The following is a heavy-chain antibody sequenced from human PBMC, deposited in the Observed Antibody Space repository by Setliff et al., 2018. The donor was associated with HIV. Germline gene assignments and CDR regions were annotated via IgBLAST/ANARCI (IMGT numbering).Heavy chain of an antibody. CDR3: ARGSTIFGVVAPFDS. Sequence: GESLKISCAASGFTFSSYAMSWVRQAPGKGLEWVSGISGNGGSTYYADSVKGRSTVSRDNSKNTLYLLMNNLGAEDTAVYYCARGSTIFGVVAPFDSWGQGALVTVSS. V-gene: IGHV3-23*01. CDR1: GFTFSSYA. D-gene: IGHD3-3*01. CDR2: ISGNGGST. J-gene: IGHJ4*02.